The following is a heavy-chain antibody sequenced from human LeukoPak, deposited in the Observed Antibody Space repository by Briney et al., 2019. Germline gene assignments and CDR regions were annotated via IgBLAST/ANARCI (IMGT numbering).Heavy chain of an antibody. Sequence: PSETLSLTCAGYGGSFSGYYWDWIRQPPGKGLEWIGEINNSGSTNYNPSLKSRVTISVDTSKNQFSLKLSSVTAADTAVYYCARARGVVRNFDYWGQGTLVTVSS. V-gene: IGHV4-34*01. CDR1: GGSFSGYY. J-gene: IGHJ4*02. CDR3: ARARGVVRNFDY. CDR2: INNSGST. D-gene: IGHD3-22*01.